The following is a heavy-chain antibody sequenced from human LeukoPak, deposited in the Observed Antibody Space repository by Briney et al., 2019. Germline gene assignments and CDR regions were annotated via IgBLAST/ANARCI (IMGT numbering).Heavy chain of an antibody. D-gene: IGHD4-23*01. V-gene: IGHV3-7*01. CDR2: IKQDGSEK. J-gene: IGHJ5*02. Sequence: GGSLRLSCVASGFTFNNYWMSWVRQAPGKGLEWVANIKQDGSEKYYVDSVKGRFTISRDNAKNSLYLQMNSLRAEDTAVYYCARPPMFDYGGNSRWFDPWGQGTLVTVSS. CDR3: ARPPMFDYGGNSRWFDP. CDR1: GFTFNNYW.